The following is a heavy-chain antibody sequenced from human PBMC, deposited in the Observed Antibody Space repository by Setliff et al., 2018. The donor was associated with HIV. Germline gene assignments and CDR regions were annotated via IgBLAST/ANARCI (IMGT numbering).Heavy chain of an antibody. V-gene: IGHV4-61*02. CDR3: ARSIRGLDV. CDR2: IYTSGST. CDR1: GGSISSGSYY. J-gene: IGHJ6*02. D-gene: IGHD3-3*02. Sequence: PSETLSLTCTVSGGSISSGSYYWSWIRQPAGKGLEWIGRIYTSGSTNYNPSLKSRVTISVDTSKNQFSLQLSSVTAADTAVYYCARSIRGLDVWGQGTTVTVSS.